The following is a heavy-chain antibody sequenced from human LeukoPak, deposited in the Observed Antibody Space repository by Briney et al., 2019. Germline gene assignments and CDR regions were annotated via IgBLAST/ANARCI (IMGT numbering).Heavy chain of an antibody. CDR1: GFTFSSHW. J-gene: IGHJ5*01. Sequence: GGSLRLSCAASGFTFSSHWMTGVRQAPGKGLEWVANIKQDGSEEYYLDSVKGRFVISRDNAKNSVFLLMNSLRAEDTAVYYCVRERYSSGWSYWFDSWGQGTLVTVSS. V-gene: IGHV3-7*03. CDR3: VRERYSSGWSYWFDS. CDR2: IKQDGSEE. D-gene: IGHD6-19*01.